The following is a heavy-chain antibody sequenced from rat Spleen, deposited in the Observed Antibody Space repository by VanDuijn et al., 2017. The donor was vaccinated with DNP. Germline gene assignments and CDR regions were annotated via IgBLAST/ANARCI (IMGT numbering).Heavy chain of an antibody. CDR1: GFTFTNYY. CDR2: ISIGGYNT. CDR3: ATSPGPNWFAY. D-gene: IGHD1-4*01. Sequence: EVQLVESGGGLVQPGRSMKLSCAASGFTFTNYYMAWFRQAPTKGLEWVASISIGGYNTYYRDSVKGRFTISSDDAKNTLYRQMDSLRSEDTATYYCATSPGPNWFAYWGQGTLVTVSS. J-gene: IGHJ3*01. V-gene: IGHV5-25*01.